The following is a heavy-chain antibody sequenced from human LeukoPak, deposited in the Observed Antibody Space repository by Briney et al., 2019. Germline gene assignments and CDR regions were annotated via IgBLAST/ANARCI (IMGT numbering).Heavy chain of an antibody. CDR2: TYTGGNS. Sequence: PGGSLRLSCAASGFTVSSIHMVWVRQAPGKGLEWVSVTYTGGNSYYADSVKGRFIISRDYPKSTLYLQMNSLRAEDTAVYFCAKYSGSYYYPPNWDSWGQGTLVTVSS. J-gene: IGHJ4*02. CDR3: AKYSGSYYYPPNWDS. CDR1: GFTVSSIH. D-gene: IGHD1-26*01. V-gene: IGHV3-53*01.